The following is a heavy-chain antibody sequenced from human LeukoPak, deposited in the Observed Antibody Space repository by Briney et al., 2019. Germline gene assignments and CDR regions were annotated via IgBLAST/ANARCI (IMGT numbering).Heavy chain of an antibody. CDR3: TRDSGRFRLDY. CDR2: INEDGSEK. CDR1: GFTFSSSW. J-gene: IGHJ4*02. Sequence: PGGALRLSCAASGFTFSSSWMNWVRQAPGKGLEGVASINEDGSEKYYVDSVKGRFTVSRDNAKNSLYLQMNSLRVEDTAVYYCTRDSGRFRLDYWGQGILVTVSS. D-gene: IGHD6-19*01. V-gene: IGHV3-7*01.